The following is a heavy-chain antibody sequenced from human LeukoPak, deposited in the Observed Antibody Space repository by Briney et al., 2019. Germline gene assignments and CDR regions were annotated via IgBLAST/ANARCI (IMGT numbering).Heavy chain of an antibody. CDR1: GFTFSSYG. CDR3: AKDLGVIIVPYAIDYYGLDV. D-gene: IGHD2-2*01. J-gene: IGHJ6*02. CDR2: TWYDGSNK. V-gene: IGHV3-30*02. Sequence: GGSLRLSCAASGFTFSSYGMHWVRQAPGKGLEGVAVTWYDGSNKYYADSVKGRFTISRDNSKNTLFLQMNSLRAEDTAVYYCAKDLGVIIVPYAIDYYGLDVWGQGTKVTVSS.